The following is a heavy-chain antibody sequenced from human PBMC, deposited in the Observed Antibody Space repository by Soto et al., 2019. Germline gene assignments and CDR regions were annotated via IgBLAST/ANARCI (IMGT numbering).Heavy chain of an antibody. D-gene: IGHD6-19*01. J-gene: IGHJ6*02. CDR2: ISSSGSTI. Sequence: GGSQRLSCTASGFNFSDYYMSWIRQAPGKGLEWVSYISSSGSTIYYADSVKGRFTISRDNAKNSLYLQMNSLRAEDTAVYYCARDPPAYSSGWSYYYYGMDVWGQGTTVTSP. CDR3: ARDPPAYSSGWSYYYYGMDV. CDR1: GFNFSDYY. V-gene: IGHV3-11*01.